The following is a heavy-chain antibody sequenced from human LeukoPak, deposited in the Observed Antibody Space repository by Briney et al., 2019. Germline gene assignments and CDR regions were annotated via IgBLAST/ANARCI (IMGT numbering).Heavy chain of an antibody. V-gene: IGHV3-30*02. D-gene: IGHD3-22*01. Sequence: GGSLRLSCAASGFTLSSDAMPWVRQAPGKGLEWVAFIRYDGINKQYADSVKGRFTISRDTSKNALYLQMNSLRAEDTAVYYCTKDSDWDRGYHFDYWGQGTLVTVSS. CDR1: GFTLSSDA. CDR2: IRYDGINK. J-gene: IGHJ4*02. CDR3: TKDSDWDRGYHFDY.